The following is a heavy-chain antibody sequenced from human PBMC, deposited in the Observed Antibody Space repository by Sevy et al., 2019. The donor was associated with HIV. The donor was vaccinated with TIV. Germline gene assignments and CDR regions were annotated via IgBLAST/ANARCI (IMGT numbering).Heavy chain of an antibody. CDR3: ARRNDFDI. V-gene: IGHV4-59*08. J-gene: IGHJ3*02. CDR2: VYYTGGT. CDR1: GGSINSDH. Sequence: SETLSLTCTVSGGSINSDHWNWIRQPPGMGLEWIGYVYYTGGTNYNPSLKNRVTISVDRTKNQFSLKLTSVTAADTAVYYCARRNDFDIWGQGTMVTVSS.